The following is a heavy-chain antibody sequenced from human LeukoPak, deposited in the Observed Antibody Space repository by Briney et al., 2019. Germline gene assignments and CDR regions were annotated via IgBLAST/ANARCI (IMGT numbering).Heavy chain of an antibody. CDR1: GFTFDDYA. V-gene: IGHV3-9*01. CDR2: ISWNSGGV. Sequence: GRSLRLSCAASGFTFDDYAMHWVRQAPGKGLEWVSGISWNSGGVGYADFVKGRFTISRDNAKNPLYLQMNSLRAEDTALYYCAKRQQYYMDVWGKGTTVTVSS. D-gene: IGHD2-2*01. CDR3: AKRQQYYMDV. J-gene: IGHJ6*03.